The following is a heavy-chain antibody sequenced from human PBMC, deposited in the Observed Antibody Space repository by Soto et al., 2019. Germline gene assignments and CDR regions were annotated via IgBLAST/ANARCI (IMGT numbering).Heavy chain of an antibody. D-gene: IGHD6-13*01. CDR3: ARRNRMAPAGKFYYYGMDV. CDR2: IDYSGNT. V-gene: IGHV4-39*01. CDR1: GGSISSKSFY. Sequence: QLQLQESGPGLVKPSETLSLSCTVSGGSISSKSFYWGWIRQPPGKGLEWIGSIDYSGNTYYNASLKSRVTISGDTSKNQLSLRLTSVTAADTGVYYCARRNRMAPAGKFYYYGMDVWGQGTTVIVSS. J-gene: IGHJ6*02.